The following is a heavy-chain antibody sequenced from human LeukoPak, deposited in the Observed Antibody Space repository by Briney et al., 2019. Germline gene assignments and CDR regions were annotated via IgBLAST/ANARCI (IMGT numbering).Heavy chain of an antibody. CDR2: IFNSGST. CDR1: GGSINNGNHF. CDR3: AGERGEEYSSGWYKTNYFYN. Sequence: PSETLSLTCTVSGGSINNGNHFWTWIRQPAGKGLEWIGRIFNSGSTNYNPSLKSRLTLSIDTSKNQFSLKLTSVTAADTAVYYCAGERGEEYSSGWYKTNYFYNWGQGIRVTVSS. D-gene: IGHD6-19*01. V-gene: IGHV4-61*02. J-gene: IGHJ4*02.